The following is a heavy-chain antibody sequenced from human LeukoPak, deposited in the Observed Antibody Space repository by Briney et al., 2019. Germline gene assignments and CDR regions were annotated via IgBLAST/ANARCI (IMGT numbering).Heavy chain of an antibody. CDR2: INWNGGNT. J-gene: IGHJ5*02. Sequence: GGSLRLSCAASGFTFDDYGMSWVRQGPGKGLEWVSGINWNGGNTGYADSVKGRFTIFRDNAKNSLYLEMVSLRVEDTALYYCARTSDGNWFDPWGQGTLVTVSS. CDR1: GFTFDDYG. V-gene: IGHV3-20*04. CDR3: ARTSDGNWFDP. D-gene: IGHD1-26*01.